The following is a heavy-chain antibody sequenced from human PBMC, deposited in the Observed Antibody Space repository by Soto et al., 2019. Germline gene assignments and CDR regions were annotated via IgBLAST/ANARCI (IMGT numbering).Heavy chain of an antibody. CDR1: GSRFSNYV. CDR3: ARESPGDYYDSSGYLIRAHDY. Sequence: ASVKVSCKVSGSRFSNYVISWVRQAPGHGLEWLGRIIPIFNSTKYAQSFQGRVTITADKSTSTASLELSSLRSDDTAVYYCARESPGDYYDSSGYLIRAHDYWGQGTLVTVSS. D-gene: IGHD3-22*01. CDR2: IIPIFNST. J-gene: IGHJ4*02. V-gene: IGHV1-69*06.